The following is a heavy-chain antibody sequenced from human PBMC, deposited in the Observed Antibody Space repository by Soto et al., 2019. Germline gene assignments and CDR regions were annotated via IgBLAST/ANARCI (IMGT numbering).Heavy chain of an antibody. CDR3: AKTASGWFSAFDI. CDR2: ISGSGGTT. J-gene: IGHJ3*02. CDR1: GFTFSSYA. Sequence: EVQLLESGGGLVQPGGSLRLSCAASGFTFSSYAMSWVRQAPGKGLEWVSAISGSGGTTYYADSVKGRFTLSRDKSKSTLYMKMNSLRAEDTAVYYCAKTASGWFSAFDIWGQGTMVTVSS. V-gene: IGHV3-23*01. D-gene: IGHD3-10*01.